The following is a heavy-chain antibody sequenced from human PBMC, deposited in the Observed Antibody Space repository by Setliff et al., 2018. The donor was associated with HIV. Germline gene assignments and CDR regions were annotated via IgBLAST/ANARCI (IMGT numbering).Heavy chain of an antibody. D-gene: IGHD6-19*01. CDR3: VRPVREPVD. CDR1: GFTFSDYY. V-gene: IGHV3-11*03. Sequence: GGSLRLSCAASGFTFSDYYMGWIRQAPGKGLEWVSYISGRSSDPNYADSVKGRFTISRDNAKNSVYLQMSSLRAEDTAMYYCVRPVREPVDWGRGTLVTVSS. J-gene: IGHJ4*02. CDR2: ISGRSSDP.